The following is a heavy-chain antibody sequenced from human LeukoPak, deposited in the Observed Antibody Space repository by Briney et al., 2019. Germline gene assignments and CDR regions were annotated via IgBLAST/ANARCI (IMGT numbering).Heavy chain of an antibody. V-gene: IGHV1-69*05. Sequence: SVKVSCKACGGTFSSYAISWVRQAPGQGLEWMGGIIPIFGTANYAQKFQGRVTITTDDSTGTAYMELSSLRCEDTAVYYCAGGAEYSGSATRPFFDYWGQGTLVTVSS. J-gene: IGHJ4*02. CDR1: GGTFSSYA. CDR2: IIPIFGTA. CDR3: AGGAEYSGSATRPFFDY. D-gene: IGHD5-12*01.